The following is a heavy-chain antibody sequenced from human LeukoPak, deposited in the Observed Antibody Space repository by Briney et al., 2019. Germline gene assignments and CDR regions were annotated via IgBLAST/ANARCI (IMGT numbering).Heavy chain of an antibody. CDR2: ISSSGSTI. CDR1: GFTFSSYE. Sequence: GGSLRLSCAASGFTFSSYEMNWVRQAPGKWLEWVSYISSSGSTIYYADSVKGRFTISRDNAKNSLYLQMNSLRADDTAVYYCARDLSIAVAGADYWGQGTLVTVSS. J-gene: IGHJ4*02. V-gene: IGHV3-48*03. D-gene: IGHD6-19*01. CDR3: ARDLSIAVAGADY.